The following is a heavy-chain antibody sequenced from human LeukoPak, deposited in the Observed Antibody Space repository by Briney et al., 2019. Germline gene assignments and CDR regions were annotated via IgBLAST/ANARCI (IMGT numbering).Heavy chain of an antibody. CDR2: IYKDGST. Sequence: GGSLRLSCAASGFAVSNNYMTWVRQAPGKGLEWVSVIYKDGSTYYADSVKGRFTISRDNSKNTVYLQMNSLRAEDAAVYYCARGYCSGRSCYMWYSDYWGQGTLVTVSS. V-gene: IGHV3-53*01. CDR3: ARGYCSGRSCYMWYSDY. J-gene: IGHJ4*02. D-gene: IGHD2-15*01. CDR1: GFAVSNNY.